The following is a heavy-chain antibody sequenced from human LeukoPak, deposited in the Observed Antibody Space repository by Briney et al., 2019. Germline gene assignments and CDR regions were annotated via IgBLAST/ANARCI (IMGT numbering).Heavy chain of an antibody. D-gene: IGHD1-1*01. Sequence: ASVKDPCKASGYTFTGYYMHWVRQAPGQGLEWMGWINPNSGGTNYAQKFQGRVTMTRDTSISTAYMELSRLRSDDTAVYYCARDLSLGAVQRLFGYDYWGQGTLVTVSS. CDR1: GYTFTGYY. J-gene: IGHJ4*02. V-gene: IGHV1-2*02. CDR2: INPNSGGT. CDR3: ARDLSLGAVQRLFGYDY.